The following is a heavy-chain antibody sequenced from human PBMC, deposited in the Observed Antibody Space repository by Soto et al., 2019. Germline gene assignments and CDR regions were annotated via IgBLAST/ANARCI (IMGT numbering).Heavy chain of an antibody. D-gene: IGHD3-3*01. Sequence: GSLRLACSASGFSVTNTYMSWVRQAPGKGLEWVSVIYTGGTTSYADSVKGRFTISRDSSKNTLSLQMNSLRAADTAVYYCARGRFLEPGYFDYWGQGTPVTVSS. CDR1: GFSVTNTY. V-gene: IGHV3-53*01. CDR2: IYTGGTT. J-gene: IGHJ4*02. CDR3: ARGRFLEPGYFDY.